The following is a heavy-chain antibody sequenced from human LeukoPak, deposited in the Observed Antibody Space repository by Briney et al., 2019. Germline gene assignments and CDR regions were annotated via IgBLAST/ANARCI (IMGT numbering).Heavy chain of an antibody. CDR1: GFAFSTYG. Sequence: GGSLRLSCAGSGFAFSTYGMHWVRRAPGKGLEWVAVIWSDGTNERYADSVKGRFTISRDNSKNTLFLQMNSLRAEDTAVYYCTGDKGSGSYLGAFDIWGQGTMVTVSS. V-gene: IGHV3-33*01. CDR2: IWSDGTNE. D-gene: IGHD3-10*01. CDR3: TGDKGSGSYLGAFDI. J-gene: IGHJ3*02.